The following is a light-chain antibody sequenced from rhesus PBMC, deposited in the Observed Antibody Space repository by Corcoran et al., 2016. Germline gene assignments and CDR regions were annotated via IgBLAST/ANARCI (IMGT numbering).Light chain of an antibody. J-gene: IGKJ1*01. Sequence: DIQMTQSPSSLSASVGDRVTITCRASQGITNDLAWSQQKPGETPKLLIYEASSLQSGIPSRFSGSGSGTDFTITISSLQSEDFATYYCQHYYSTPRTFGQGTKVEIK. CDR3: QHYYSTPRT. CDR2: EAS. CDR1: QGITND. V-gene: IGKV1-25*01.